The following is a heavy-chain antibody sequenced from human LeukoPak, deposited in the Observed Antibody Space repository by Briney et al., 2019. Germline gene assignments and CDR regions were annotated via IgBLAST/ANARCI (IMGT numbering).Heavy chain of an antibody. CDR1: GGSISSYW. CDR2: IYSSGSS. D-gene: IGHD3-9*01. J-gene: IGHJ4*02. Sequence: SETLSLTCTVSGGSISSYWWSWIRQPAGKGLEWIGRIYSSGSSNYNFALGSRVTISVDKLKNQFSLKLSSVTAADTAVYYCARDSADILTGFFEQWGQGTLVTVSS. CDR3: ARDSADILTGFFEQ. V-gene: IGHV4-4*07.